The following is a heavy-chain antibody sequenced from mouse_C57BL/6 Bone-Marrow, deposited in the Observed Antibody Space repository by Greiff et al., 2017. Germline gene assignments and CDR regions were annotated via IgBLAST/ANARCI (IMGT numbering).Heavy chain of an antibody. J-gene: IGHJ2*01. Sequence: DVQLQESGGDLVKPGGSLKLSCAASGFTFSSYGMSWVRQTPDKRLEWVATISSGGSYTYYPDSVKGRFTISRDNAKNTLYLQMSSLKSEDTAMYYCARPESFDYWGQGTTLTVSS. V-gene: IGHV5-6*01. CDR2: ISSGGSYT. CDR3: ARPESFDY. CDR1: GFTFSSYG.